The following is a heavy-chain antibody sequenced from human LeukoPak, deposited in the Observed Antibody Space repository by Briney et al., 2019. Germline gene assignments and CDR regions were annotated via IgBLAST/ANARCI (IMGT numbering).Heavy chain of an antibody. CDR1: GGSISSSSYY. Sequence: SETLSLTCTVSGGSISSSSYYWGWIRQPPGKGLEWIGSIYYSGSTYYNPSLKSRVTISVDTSKNQFSLKLSSVTAADTAVYYCARGFIAVPTPRADYWGQGTLVTVSS. V-gene: IGHV4-39*07. CDR3: ARGFIAVPTPRADY. D-gene: IGHD6-19*01. CDR2: IYYSGST. J-gene: IGHJ4*02.